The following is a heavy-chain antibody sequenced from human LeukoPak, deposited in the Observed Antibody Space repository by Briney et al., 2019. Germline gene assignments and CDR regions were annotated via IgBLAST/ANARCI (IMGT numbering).Heavy chain of an antibody. CDR2: ISASGGST. J-gene: IGHJ4*02. Sequence: PGVSLRLSCAASGFTFSSYAMSWVRQAPGKGLEWVSAISASGGSTYYTDSVKGRFTISRDNSKNTLYLQMNSLRAEDTAVYYCAAAKGDYVLGFDYWGQGTLVTVSS. D-gene: IGHD4-17*01. V-gene: IGHV3-23*01. CDR1: GFTFSSYA. CDR3: AAAKGDYVLGFDY.